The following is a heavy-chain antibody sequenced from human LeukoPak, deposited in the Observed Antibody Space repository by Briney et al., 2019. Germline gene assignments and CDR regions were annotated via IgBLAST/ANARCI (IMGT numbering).Heavy chain of an antibody. D-gene: IGHD6-19*01. V-gene: IGHV4-4*07. Sequence: SETLSLTCTASGGSIGSYYWSWIRQPAGKGLEWIGRIYTSGSTNYNPSLKSRVTMSVDTSKNQFSLKLSCVTAADTAVYYCAREGRGWYDYFDYWGQGTLVTVSS. CDR2: IYTSGST. CDR3: AREGRGWYDYFDY. CDR1: GGSIGSYY. J-gene: IGHJ4*02.